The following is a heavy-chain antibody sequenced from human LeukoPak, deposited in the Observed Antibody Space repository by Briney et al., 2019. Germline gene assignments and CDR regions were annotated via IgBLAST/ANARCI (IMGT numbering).Heavy chain of an antibody. Sequence: SETLSLTCAVYGGSFSGYYWSWIRQPPGKGLEWIGEINHSGSTNYNPSLKSRVTISVDTSKNQFSLKLSSVTAADTAVYYCARRYSSGPTTGYYFDYWGQGTLVTVSS. CDR3: ARRYSSGPTTGYYFDY. CDR1: GGSFSGYY. CDR2: INHSGST. J-gene: IGHJ4*02. V-gene: IGHV4-34*01. D-gene: IGHD6-19*01.